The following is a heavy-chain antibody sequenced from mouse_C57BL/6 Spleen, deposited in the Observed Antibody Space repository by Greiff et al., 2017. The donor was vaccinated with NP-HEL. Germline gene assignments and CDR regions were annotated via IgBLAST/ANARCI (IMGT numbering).Heavy chain of an antibody. CDR1: GYTFTSYW. CDR2: IDPSDSYT. CDR3: ARGDGSSGMDY. D-gene: IGHD1-1*01. V-gene: IGHV1-59*01. Sequence: QVQLKQPGAELVRPGTSVKLSCKASGYTFTSYWMHWVKQRPGQGLEWIGVIDPSDSYTNYNQKFKGKATLTVDTSSSTAYMQLSSLTSEDSAVYYCARGDGSSGMDYWGQGTSVTVSS. J-gene: IGHJ4*01.